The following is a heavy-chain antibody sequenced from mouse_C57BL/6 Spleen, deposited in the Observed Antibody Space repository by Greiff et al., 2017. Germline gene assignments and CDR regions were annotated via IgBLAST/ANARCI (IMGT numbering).Heavy chain of an antibody. J-gene: IGHJ3*01. V-gene: IGHV5-4*03. CDR2: ISDGGSYT. Sequence: DVKLVESGGGLVKPGGSLKLSCAASGFTFSSYAMSWVRQTPEKRLEWVATISDGGSYTYYPDNVKGRFTISRDNAKNNLYLQMSHLKSEDTAMYYCARDNYYGSSWFAYWGQGTLVTVSA. D-gene: IGHD1-1*01. CDR3: ARDNYYGSSWFAY. CDR1: GFTFSSYA.